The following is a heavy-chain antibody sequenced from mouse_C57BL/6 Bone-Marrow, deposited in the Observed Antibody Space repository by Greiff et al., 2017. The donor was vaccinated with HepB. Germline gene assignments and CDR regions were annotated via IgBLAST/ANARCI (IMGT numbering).Heavy chain of an antibody. CDR1: GYTFTEYT. Sequence: VQLQQSGAELVKPGASVKLSCKASGYTFTEYTIHWVKQRSGQGLEWIGWFYPGSGSIKYNEKFKDKATVTADKSSSTVYMELSRLTSEDSAVYFCARHEYYYDYDAAWFAYWGQGTLVTVSA. CDR2: FYPGSGSI. J-gene: IGHJ3*01. CDR3: ARHEYYYDYDAAWFAY. V-gene: IGHV1-62-2*01. D-gene: IGHD2-4*01.